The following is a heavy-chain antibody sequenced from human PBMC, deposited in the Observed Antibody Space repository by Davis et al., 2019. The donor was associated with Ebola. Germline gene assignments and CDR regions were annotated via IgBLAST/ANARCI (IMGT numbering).Heavy chain of an antibody. CDR1: GFIFSDYY. J-gene: IGHJ3*02. D-gene: IGHD1-26*01. CDR2: IRIERSGYST. CDR3: ARGKVGINAFDI. V-gene: IGHV3-72*01. Sequence: PGGSLRLSCAASGFIFSDYYMDWVRQAPGKGPEWIGRIRIERSGYSTEYGASVKGRFTVSRDDSKNSLYLQMNSLKIEDTAVYYCARGKVGINAFDIWGQGTSVVVSS.